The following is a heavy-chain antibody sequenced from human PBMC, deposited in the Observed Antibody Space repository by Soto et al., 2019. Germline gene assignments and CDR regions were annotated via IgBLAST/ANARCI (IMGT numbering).Heavy chain of an antibody. Sequence: GGSLRLSCAASGFTFSSYAMSWVRQAPGKGLEWVSAISGSGGSTYYADSVKGRFTISRDNSKNTLYLQMNSLRAEDTAVYYCAKDNWNYYREGRYGMDVWGQGTTVTVSS. V-gene: IGHV3-23*01. J-gene: IGHJ6*02. CDR3: AKDNWNYYREGRYGMDV. D-gene: IGHD1-7*01. CDR2: ISGSGGST. CDR1: GFTFSSYA.